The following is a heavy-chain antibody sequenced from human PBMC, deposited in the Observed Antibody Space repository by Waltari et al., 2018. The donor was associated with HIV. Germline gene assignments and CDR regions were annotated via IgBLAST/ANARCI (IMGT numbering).Heavy chain of an antibody. CDR2: INSGGSK. V-gene: IGHV3-66*02. J-gene: IGHJ6*02. D-gene: IGHD3-3*01. CDR1: GFTVSSHY. Sequence: EVQLVESGGGLVQPGGSLRLSCSASGFTVSSHYISWVRQASRKWLGWVADINSGGSKYYADSVKGRLTISRDNAKNTMYLQMNSLRAEDTAVYYCARDLEGADYYYYGRDVWGQGTTVTVSS. CDR3: ARDLEGADYYYYGRDV.